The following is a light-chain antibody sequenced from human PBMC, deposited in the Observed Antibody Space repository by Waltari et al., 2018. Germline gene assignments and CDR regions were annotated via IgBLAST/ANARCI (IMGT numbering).Light chain of an antibody. CDR3: ALYKGSGIWI. J-gene: IGLJ2*01. V-gene: IGLV8-61*01. Sequence: QTVVTQEPSLSVSPGGTVTLTCSLSSGPLSTTSYATCYQQTPGQAPRTHAYQANARSSRVPDRVADVNRGKTVDVTITEAQADDECVYYCALYKGSGIWIFGGG. CDR2: QAN. CDR1: SGPLSTTSY.